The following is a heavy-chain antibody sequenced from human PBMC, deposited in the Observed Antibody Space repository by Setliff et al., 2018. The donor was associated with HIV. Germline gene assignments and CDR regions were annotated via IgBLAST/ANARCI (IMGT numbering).Heavy chain of an antibody. V-gene: IGHV4-39*02. CDR3: ARAPRTSGVVGYYYYYGMDV. J-gene: IGHJ6*02. CDR1: GASISSSNSY. CDR2: IYNGGSS. D-gene: IGHD2-21*01. Sequence: SETLSLTCTVYGASISSSNSYWAWIRQPPGKRLEWLASIYNGGSSSYNPSLNSRLTVSVDTSKNQVSLRLNSVTAADTGVYYCARAPRTSGVVGYYYYYGMDVWGQGTTVTVSS.